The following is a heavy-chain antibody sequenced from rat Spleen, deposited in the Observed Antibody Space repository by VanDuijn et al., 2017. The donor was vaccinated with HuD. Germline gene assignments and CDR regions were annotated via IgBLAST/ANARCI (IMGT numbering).Heavy chain of an antibody. J-gene: IGHJ1*01. V-gene: IGHV5-31*01. CDR1: GFTFNNYW. Sequence: EVQLVESGGGLVQPGRSLKLSCVASGFTFNNYWMTWIRQAPGKGLEWVASITNTGGSTYSPDSVKGRFTISRDNVKSTLYLQMDSLRSEDTATYYWTRAGYLRDWYFDFWGPGTMVTVSS. D-gene: IGHD2-2*01. CDR3: TRAGYLRDWYFDF. CDR2: ITNTGGST.